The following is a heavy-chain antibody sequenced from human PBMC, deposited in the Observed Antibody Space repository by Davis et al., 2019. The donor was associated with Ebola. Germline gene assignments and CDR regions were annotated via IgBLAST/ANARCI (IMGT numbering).Heavy chain of an antibody. CDR1: GFTFSSYS. Sequence: HTGGSLRLSCAASGFTFSSYSMNWVRQAPGKGLVWVSRINSDGSSTSYADSVKGRFTISRDNAKNTLYLQMNSLRAEDTAVYYCARWLRFHGFDPWGQGTLVTVSS. D-gene: IGHD5-12*01. J-gene: IGHJ5*02. CDR2: INSDGSST. CDR3: ARWLRFHGFDP. V-gene: IGHV3-74*01.